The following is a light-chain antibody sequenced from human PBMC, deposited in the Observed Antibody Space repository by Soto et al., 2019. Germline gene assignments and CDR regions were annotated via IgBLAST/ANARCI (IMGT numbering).Light chain of an antibody. J-gene: IGKJ1*01. Sequence: DNKMNKSPSTLSAYIGDRVTITCRASQSISTRLAWYQQKSGKAPHLLICDASTLESGVSSRFSGSGSGTEFTLTISSLQAAEFATYYCQQYNTYPWTFCHGTKVDIK. CDR2: DAS. V-gene: IGKV1-5*01. CDR3: QQYNTYPWT. CDR1: QSISTR.